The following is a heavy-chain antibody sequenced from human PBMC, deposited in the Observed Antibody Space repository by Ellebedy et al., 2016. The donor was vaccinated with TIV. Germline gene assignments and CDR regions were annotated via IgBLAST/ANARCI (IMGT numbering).Heavy chain of an antibody. D-gene: IGHD6-19*01. CDR2: VSYDGSDN. V-gene: IGHV3-30*18. J-gene: IGHJ3*01. CDR1: VFTFSDYG. CDR3: TKDSSGWYSLANADGFDV. Sequence: PGGSLRLSCAASVFTFSDYGMHWVRQAPGKGLEWVAVVSYDGSDNYYIDSVKGRFTISRDNSNNILYLEMNSLRVEDTAVYYCTKDSSGWYSLANADGFDVWGQGTVVTVSS.